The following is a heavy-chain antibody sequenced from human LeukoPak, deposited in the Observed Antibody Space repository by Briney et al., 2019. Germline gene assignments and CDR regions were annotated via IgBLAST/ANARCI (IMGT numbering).Heavy chain of an antibody. J-gene: IGHJ4*02. D-gene: IGHD6-19*01. Sequence: GGSLRLFCAAFGFSFKISTMNWVRQAPAKGLEWVSGISFSGDNRDDNTYYADSVRGRFSIFRDKSQSTVFLQMNSLRVEDTAAYYCAKDEAPYSSGWPYYFDYWGQGTLVTVSS. CDR3: AKDEAPYSSGWPYYFDY. CDR1: GFSFKIST. V-gene: IGHV3-23*01. CDR2: ISFSGDNRDDNT.